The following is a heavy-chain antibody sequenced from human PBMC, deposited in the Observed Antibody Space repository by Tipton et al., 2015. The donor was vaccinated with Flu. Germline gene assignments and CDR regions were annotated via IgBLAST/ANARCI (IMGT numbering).Heavy chain of an antibody. CDR3: AKVIPEKVAGLDY. J-gene: IGHJ4*02. CDR1: GFTFSRYA. Sequence: SLRLSCAASGFTFSRYAMSWVRQAPGKGLEWVSAISGGGGITYYADSVKGRFTISRDNSKNTLYLQMDSLRAEDTAIYYCAKVIPEKVAGLDYWGQGTLVTVSS. V-gene: IGHV3-23*01. CDR2: ISGGGGIT. D-gene: IGHD6-19*01.